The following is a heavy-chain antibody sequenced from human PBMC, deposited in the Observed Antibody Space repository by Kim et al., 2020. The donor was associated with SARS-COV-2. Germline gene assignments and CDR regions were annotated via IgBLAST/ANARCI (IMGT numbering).Heavy chain of an antibody. D-gene: IGHD2-2*01. CDR2: VGTKRDGGME. CDR3: ARGMNQGPFYLDF. V-gene: IGHV3-49*03. CDR1: GFTSSDFA. Sequence: GGSLRLSCRVYGFTSSDFAINWCRQAPGERPEWLGLVGTKRDGGMEQYAASVQGRFIISADHSRGTIYLQMNSLDVEDTAVYYCARGMNQGPFYLDFWGRGTLVSVSS. J-gene: IGHJ4*01.